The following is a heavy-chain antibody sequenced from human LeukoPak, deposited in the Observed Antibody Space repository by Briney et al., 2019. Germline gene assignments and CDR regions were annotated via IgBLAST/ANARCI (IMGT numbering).Heavy chain of an antibody. V-gene: IGHV3-23*01. D-gene: IGHD3-3*01. CDR3: AKDLWKADY. J-gene: IGHJ4*02. Sequence: GGSLRLSCAASGFTFSSYSMSWVRQAPGKGLEWVSAISSSGGSTDYTDSVKGRFTISRDNSKNTLYLQMNSLRADDTAVYYCAKDLWKADYWGQGTLVTVSS. CDR1: GFTFSSYS. CDR2: ISSSGGST.